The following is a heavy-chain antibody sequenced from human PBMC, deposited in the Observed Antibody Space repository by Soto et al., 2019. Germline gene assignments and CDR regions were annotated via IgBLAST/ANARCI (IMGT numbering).Heavy chain of an antibody. CDR3: VRQYIDGGVPDWFDP. J-gene: IGHJ5*02. CDR2: IYHSGNI. Sequence: QLQLQESGPGLVKPSETLSLICTVSGGSISSSXSYXXXXXXXPGKGLEWIGSIYHSGNIYTSPSLKSRVTISADKSKNQFSLKLTSLTAADTAVYYCVRQYIDGGVPDWFDPWGQGTLVTVSS. CDR1: GGSISSSXSY. D-gene: IGHD2-15*01. V-gene: IGHV4-39*01.